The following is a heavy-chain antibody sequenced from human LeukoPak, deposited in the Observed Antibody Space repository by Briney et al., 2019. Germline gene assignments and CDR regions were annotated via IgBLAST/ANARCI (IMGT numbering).Heavy chain of an antibody. J-gene: IGHJ6*04. CDR2: ITPSNGFT. CDR1: GYTFTSYH. CDR3: ARAGDSNWANYYYGLDV. Sequence: ASVKVSCKASGYTFTSYHIHWVRQAPGQGLEWMGIITPSNGFTTHAQKFQGRLTMTRDTSTSTVYMELNSLTSEDTAVYYCARAGDSNWANYYYGLDVWGKGTTVTVPS. V-gene: IGHV1-46*01. D-gene: IGHD6-13*01.